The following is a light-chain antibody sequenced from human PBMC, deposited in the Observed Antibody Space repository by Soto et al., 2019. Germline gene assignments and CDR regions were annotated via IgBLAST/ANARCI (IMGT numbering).Light chain of an antibody. V-gene: IGKV1-12*01. CDR3: QQVNDIPLT. CDR2: AAS. J-gene: IGKJ3*01. Sequence: IQMTQSPSSVSASIGDRVTLTCRASQGVRTWLAWYQQRPGRAPKLLIHAASKLQTGVPSRFSGSGSGTDFTLTISNLQPDDLGTYYCQQVNDIPLTFGPGTKVDIK. CDR1: QGVRTW.